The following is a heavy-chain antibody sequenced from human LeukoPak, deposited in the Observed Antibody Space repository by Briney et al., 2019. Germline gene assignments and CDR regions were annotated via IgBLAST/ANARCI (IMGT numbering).Heavy chain of an antibody. CDR1: GGSISSSSYY. CDR2: IYYSGST. CDR3: ASRYCSGGSCYYCFDP. J-gene: IGHJ5*02. D-gene: IGHD2-15*01. Sequence: RPSETLSLTCTVSGGSISSSSYYWGWIRQPPGKGLEWIGSIYYSGSTYYNPSLKSRVTISVDTSKNQFSLKLSSVTAADTAVFYCASRYCSGGSCYYCFDPWGQGTLVTVSS. V-gene: IGHV4-39*01.